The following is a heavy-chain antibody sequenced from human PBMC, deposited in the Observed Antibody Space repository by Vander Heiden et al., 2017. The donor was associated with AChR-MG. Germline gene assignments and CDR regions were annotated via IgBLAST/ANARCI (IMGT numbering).Heavy chain of an antibody. J-gene: IGHJ2*01. CDR3: ARAPGYYDSSGYYWYFDL. CDR1: GGTFSSYA. CDR2: IIPIFGTA. D-gene: IGHD3-22*01. Sequence: QVQLVQSGAEVKKPGSSVKVSCKASGGTFSSYATSWVRQAPGQGLEWMGGIIPIFGTANYAQKFQGRVTITADESTSTAYMELSSLRSEDTAVYYCARAPGYYDSSGYYWYFDLWGRGTLVTVSS. V-gene: IGHV1-69*01.